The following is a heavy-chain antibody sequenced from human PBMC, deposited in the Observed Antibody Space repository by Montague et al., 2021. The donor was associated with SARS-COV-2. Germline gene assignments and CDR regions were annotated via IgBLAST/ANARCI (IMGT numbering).Heavy chain of an antibody. CDR3: ARGAPGY. V-gene: IGHV4-34*01. CDR2: INYGGST. Sequence: SETLSLTRALDGGSFSDYHWTWIRQSPGGGLEWIGQINYGGSTKYNPSLRSRVTISIDTSKNQFSLKLTSVTAADTAVYYCARGAPGYWGQGTLVTVSS. CDR1: GGSFSDYH. D-gene: IGHD1-1*01. J-gene: IGHJ4*02.